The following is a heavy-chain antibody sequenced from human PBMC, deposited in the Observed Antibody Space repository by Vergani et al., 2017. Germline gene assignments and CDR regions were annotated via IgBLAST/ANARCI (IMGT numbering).Heavy chain of an antibody. J-gene: IGHJ4*02. CDR2: ISSSSSYT. D-gene: IGHD3-9*01. V-gene: IGHV3-11*06. CDR3: ARPLGYDIALGY. Sequence: QVQLVESGGGLVKPGGTLRLSCAASGFTFSDYYMSWIRQAPGKGLEWVSYISSSSSYTNYADSVKGRFTISRDNAKNSLYLQMNSLRAEDTAVYYCARPLGYDIALGYWGQGTLVTVSS. CDR1: GFTFSDYY.